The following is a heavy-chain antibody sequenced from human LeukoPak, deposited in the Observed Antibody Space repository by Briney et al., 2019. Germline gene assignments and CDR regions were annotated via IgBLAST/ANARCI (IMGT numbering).Heavy chain of an antibody. J-gene: IGHJ4*02. CDR2: ISSSGSTI. CDR1: GFTFSDYY. Sequence: GGSLRLSCAASGFTFSDYYMSWIRQAPGKGLEWVSYISSSGSTIYYADSVKGRFTISRDNAKNSLYLQMNSLRAEDTAVYYCARANRYDYDFWSGYSAYFDYWGQGTLVTVSS. D-gene: IGHD3-3*01. CDR3: ARANRYDYDFWSGYSAYFDY. V-gene: IGHV3-11*01.